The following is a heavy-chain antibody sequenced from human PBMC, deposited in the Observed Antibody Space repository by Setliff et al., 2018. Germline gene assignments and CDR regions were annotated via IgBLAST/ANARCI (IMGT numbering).Heavy chain of an antibody. CDR3: VHNADFIGTFNT. D-gene: IGHD2-8*01. Sequence: GGSLRLSCAASGFTFSNAWMNWVRQAPGKGLEWVGRIKSKINGGTIDYAAPVEGRFTISRDDSKNTVYLQMSSLKIEDTAVYYCVHNADFIGTFNTWGQGTMVTVSS. V-gene: IGHV3-15*07. CDR1: GFTFSNAW. CDR2: IKSKINGGTI. J-gene: IGHJ3*01.